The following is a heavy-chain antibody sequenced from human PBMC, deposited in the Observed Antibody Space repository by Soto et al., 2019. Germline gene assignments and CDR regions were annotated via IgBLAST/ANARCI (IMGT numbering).Heavy chain of an antibody. D-gene: IGHD2-8*01. V-gene: IGHV3-30*03. CDR2: ISRDGGTK. CDR1: GFTVSTYG. CDR3: NGQVALGY. J-gene: IGHJ4*02. Sequence: QVQLVESGGGVVQPGRSLRLSCAVSGFTVSTYGMHWVRQAPGKGLEWVAVISRDGGTKYYADSVKGRFTISRDNSSNVLFLELLSLSGDDPSVYYGNGQVALGYWGQGTLVTVSA.